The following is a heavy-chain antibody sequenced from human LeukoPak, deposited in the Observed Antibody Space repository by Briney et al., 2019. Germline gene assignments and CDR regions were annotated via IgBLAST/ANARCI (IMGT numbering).Heavy chain of an antibody. V-gene: IGHV4-39*01. D-gene: IGHD3-22*01. Sequence: ASETLSLTCTVSGGSISSSSYYWGWIRQPPGKGLEWIGSIYYSGSTYYNPSLKSRVTISVDTSKNQFSLKLSSVTAADTAVYYCARHSAGYYDDYGMDVWGQGTTVTASS. CDR1: GGSISSSSYY. CDR3: ARHSAGYYDDYGMDV. CDR2: IYYSGST. J-gene: IGHJ6*02.